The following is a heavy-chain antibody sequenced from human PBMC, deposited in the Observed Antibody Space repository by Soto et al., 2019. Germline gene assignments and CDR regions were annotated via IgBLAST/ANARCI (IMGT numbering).Heavy chain of an antibody. V-gene: IGHV3-30*18. Sequence: QVQLVESGGGVVQPGRSLRLSCAASGFTFSSYGMHWVRQAPGKGLEWVAVISYDGSNKYYADSVKGRFTISRDNSKNTLYLQMNSLRAEDTAVYYCAKETAMLWFDYWGQGTLVTVSS. CDR1: GFTFSSYG. J-gene: IGHJ4*02. CDR2: ISYDGSNK. CDR3: AKETAMLWFDY. D-gene: IGHD5-18*01.